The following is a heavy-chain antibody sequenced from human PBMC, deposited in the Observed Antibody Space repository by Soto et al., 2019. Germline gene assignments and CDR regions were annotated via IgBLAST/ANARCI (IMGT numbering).Heavy chain of an antibody. V-gene: IGHV3-23*01. D-gene: IGHD3-9*01. J-gene: IGHJ4*02. CDR2: ISGSGGST. CDR3: AKDLEIYDILTVFFSPNDY. Sequence: PGGSLRLSCAASGFTFSSYAMSWVRQAPGKGLEWVSAISGSGGSTYYADSVKGRFTISRDNSKNTLYLQMNSLRAEDTAVYYCAKDLEIYDILTVFFSPNDYWGQGTLVTVSS. CDR1: GFTFSSYA.